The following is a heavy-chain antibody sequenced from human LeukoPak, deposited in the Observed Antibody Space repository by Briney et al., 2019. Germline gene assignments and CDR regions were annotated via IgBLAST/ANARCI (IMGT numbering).Heavy chain of an antibody. CDR1: GGSFSGYY. V-gene: IGHV4-34*01. CDR2: INHSGST. CDR3: ARVAAAGTWTDY. J-gene: IGHJ4*02. Sequence: SETLSLTCAVYGGSFSGYYWTWIRQPPGKGLEWIGEINHSGSTNYNPSLKSRVTISVDTSKNQFSLKLSSVTAADTAVYYCARVAAAGTWTDYWGQGTLVTVSS. D-gene: IGHD6-13*01.